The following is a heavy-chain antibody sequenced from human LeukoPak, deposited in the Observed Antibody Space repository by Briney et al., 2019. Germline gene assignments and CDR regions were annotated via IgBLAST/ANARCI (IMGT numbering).Heavy chain of an antibody. D-gene: IGHD1-26*01. V-gene: IGHV4-59*08. Sequence: QPSETLSLTCTASGGSISSYYWSWIRQPPGKGLERIGYFYYSGSTNYNPSLKSRVTISVDTSKDQFSLKLSSVTAADTAVYYCARHSGSYYYFDYWGQGTLVTVSS. CDR2: FYYSGST. J-gene: IGHJ4*02. CDR3: ARHSGSYYYFDY. CDR1: GGSISSYY.